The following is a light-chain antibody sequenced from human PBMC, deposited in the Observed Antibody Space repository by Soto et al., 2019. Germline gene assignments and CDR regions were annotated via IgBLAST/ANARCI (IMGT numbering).Light chain of an antibody. CDR1: QGVXSW. Sequence: IQVTQSPSTLSASVGDRVTITCRASQGVXSWLAWYEQKPGKAPKILSXAESSLQSGVPSRFSGSGSGKDFTLTISSLQPEDFATYYCQQNYRPPTITFGQGTRLEIK. J-gene: IGKJ5*01. V-gene: IGKV1-39*01. CDR3: QQNYRPPTIT. CDR2: AES.